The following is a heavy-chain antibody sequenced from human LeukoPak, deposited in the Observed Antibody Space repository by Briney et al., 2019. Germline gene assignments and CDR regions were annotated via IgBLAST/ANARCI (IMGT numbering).Heavy chain of an antibody. D-gene: IGHD3-9*01. J-gene: IGHJ4*02. CDR3: ARLFQYDILTGYDY. CDR2: IYPGDSDT. V-gene: IGHV5-51*01. Sequence: GESLKISCKGSGYSFTNYWIGWVRQMSGKSLEWMGIIYPGDSDTRYSPSFQGQVTISADKSISTAYLQWSSLKASDTAMYYCARLFQYDILTGYDYWGQGTLVTVSS. CDR1: GYSFTNYW.